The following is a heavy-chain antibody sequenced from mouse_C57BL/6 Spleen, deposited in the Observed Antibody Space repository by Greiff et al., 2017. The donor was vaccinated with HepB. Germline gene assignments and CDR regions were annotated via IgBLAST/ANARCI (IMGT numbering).Heavy chain of an antibody. J-gene: IGHJ2*01. D-gene: IGHD2-2*01. V-gene: IGHV14-4*01. Sequence: EVQLQQSGAELVRPGASVKLSCTASGFNIKDDYMHWVKQRPEQGLEWIGWIDPENGDTEYASKFQGKATITADTSSNTAYLQLSSLTSEDTAGYYCTTLGVTTSGVDYWGQGTTLTVSS. CDR1: GFNIKDDY. CDR2: IDPENGDT. CDR3: TTLGVTTSGVDY.